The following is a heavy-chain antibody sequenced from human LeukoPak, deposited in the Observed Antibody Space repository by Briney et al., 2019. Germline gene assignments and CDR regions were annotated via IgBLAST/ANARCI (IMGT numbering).Heavy chain of an antibody. CDR2: IYTSGST. Sequence: PSETLSLTCTVSGGSISSYYWSWIRQPPGKGLEWIGYIYTSGSTNYNPSLKSRVTISVDTSKNQFSLKLSSVTAADTAVYHCARHKAGYFDYWGQGTLVTVSS. CDR3: ARHKAGYFDY. D-gene: IGHD6-13*01. J-gene: IGHJ4*02. V-gene: IGHV4-4*09. CDR1: GGSISSYY.